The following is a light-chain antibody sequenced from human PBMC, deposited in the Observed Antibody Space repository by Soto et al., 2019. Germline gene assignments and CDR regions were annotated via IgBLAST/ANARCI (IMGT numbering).Light chain of an antibody. J-gene: IGKJ4*01. CDR2: DAS. Sequence: DIQLTQSPSFLSASVGDRVTITCRASQGINTYLAWYQQKPGKAPKVLIYDASKLHSGVPSRFSGSGSGAEFTLIISSLQPEDFATYVCQQRNTYSSVGGGTKVEIK. V-gene: IGKV1-9*01. CDR3: QQRNTYSS. CDR1: QGINTY.